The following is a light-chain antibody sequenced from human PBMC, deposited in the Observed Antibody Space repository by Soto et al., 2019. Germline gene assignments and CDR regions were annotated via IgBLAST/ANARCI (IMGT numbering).Light chain of an antibody. CDR1: QSVSSN. Sequence: DIVMTQSPATLSVSPGERATLSCRASQSVSSNLAWYQQKPVQAPRLLIYGASTRATGIPARFSGSGSGTEFTLTISSLQPDDFATYYCQQYNSYWTFGQGTKVDIK. V-gene: IGKV3-15*01. J-gene: IGKJ1*01. CDR3: QQYNSYWT. CDR2: GAS.